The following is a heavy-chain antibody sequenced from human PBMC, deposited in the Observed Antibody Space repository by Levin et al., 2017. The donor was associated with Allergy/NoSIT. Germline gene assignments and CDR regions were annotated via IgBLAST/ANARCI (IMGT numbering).Heavy chain of an antibody. V-gene: IGHV3-23*01. CDR3: AKGQSFTIFGVPFDY. D-gene: IGHD3-3*01. CDR1: GFTFSSYA. J-gene: IGHJ4*02. CDR2: ISGSGNSGSGGST. Sequence: GESLKISCAASGFTFSSYAMSWVRQAPGQGLEWVSAISGSGNSGSGGSTYDVDSVKGRFTISRDNSKNTLYLQMNSLRADDTAVYYCAKGQSFTIFGVPFDYWGQGTLVTVSS.